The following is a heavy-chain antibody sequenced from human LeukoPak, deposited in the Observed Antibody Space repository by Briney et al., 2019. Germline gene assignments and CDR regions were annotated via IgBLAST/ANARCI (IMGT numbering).Heavy chain of an antibody. J-gene: IGHJ4*02. CDR1: GSTFSDYY. CDR2: ISSSGSTI. Sequence: GGSLRLSCAASGSTFSDYYMSWIRQAPGKGLEWVSYISSSGSTIYYADSVKGRFTISRDSAKNSLYLQMNSLRAEETAVYYCATTIFGVVDYWGQGTLVTVSS. CDR3: ATTIFGVVDY. D-gene: IGHD3-3*01. V-gene: IGHV3-11*04.